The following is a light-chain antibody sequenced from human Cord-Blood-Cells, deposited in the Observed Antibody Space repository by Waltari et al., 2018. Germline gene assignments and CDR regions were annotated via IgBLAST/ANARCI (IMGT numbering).Light chain of an antibody. CDR3: QQSYSTPYT. J-gene: IGKJ2*01. CDR1: QSISSY. Sequence: DIQMTQSPSSLSASVGDRVTITCRASQSISSYLNWYQQKPGKAPKLLIYAASSLQSGVPSRFSGSESETDFTLTISSLQPEVFATYYFQQSYSTPYTFGQGTKLEIK. CDR2: AAS. V-gene: IGKV1-39*01.